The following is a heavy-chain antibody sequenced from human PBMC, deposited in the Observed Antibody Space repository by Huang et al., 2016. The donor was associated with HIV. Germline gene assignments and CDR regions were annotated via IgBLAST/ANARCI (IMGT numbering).Heavy chain of an antibody. J-gene: IGHJ3*02. Sequence: QVQLVESGGGVVQPGRSLRLSCAASGFPFNNHAMHWVRQAPGKGLDGVEVISNDGSNNYYADSVKGRFTISRDSSKSTLFLHMTSLRTEDTAVYYCARAKDTWDAYDIWGQGTMVSVSS. D-gene: IGHD5-18*01. V-gene: IGHV3-30-3*01. CDR2: ISNDGSNN. CDR1: GFPFNNHA. CDR3: ARAKDTWDAYDI.